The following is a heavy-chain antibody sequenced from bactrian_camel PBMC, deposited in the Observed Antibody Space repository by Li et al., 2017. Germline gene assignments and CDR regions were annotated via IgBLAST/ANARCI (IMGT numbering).Heavy chain of an antibody. D-gene: IGHD4*01. CDR1: GFAFDSD. V-gene: IGHV3S63*01. J-gene: IGHJ6*01. CDR2: ISSDGRT. CDR3: AADIRLPRCQVALVPDFPY. Sequence: QLVESGGGSVQAGGSLRLSCTASGFAFDSDMGWFRLAPGNECELVSTISSDGRTYYSDSVKGRFTISQDNAKRTVYLQMNSLKPGDTAMYYCAADIRLPRCQVALVPDFPYSGQGTQVTVS.